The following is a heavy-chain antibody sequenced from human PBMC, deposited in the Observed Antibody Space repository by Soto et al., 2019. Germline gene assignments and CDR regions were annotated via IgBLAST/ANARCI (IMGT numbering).Heavy chain of an antibody. J-gene: IGHJ4*02. CDR3: ARSRDDRAFES. Sequence: QAQLVESGGALVKPGGSLRLSCAASGFTFSDYYMTWIRQAPGKGLEWVSDISGSGATIYYGDSMKGRFTISRDNAKNSLYAPMDSLRADYTAVYYCARSRDDRAFESWCKGTLVSVSS. CDR1: GFTFSDYY. V-gene: IGHV3-11*01. CDR2: ISGSGATI. D-gene: IGHD1-1*01.